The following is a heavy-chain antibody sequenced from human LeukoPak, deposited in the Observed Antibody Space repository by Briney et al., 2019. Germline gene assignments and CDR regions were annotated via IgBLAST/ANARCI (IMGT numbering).Heavy chain of an antibody. CDR3: ARDSQVRAVSPPWFDP. J-gene: IGHJ5*02. D-gene: IGHD3-10*01. Sequence: GASVTVSCKASGYTFTSYYMHWVRQAPGEGLEWMGIINPSVGSTSYAQKFQGRVTMTRDTSTSTVYMELSSLRSEDTSVYYCARDSQVRAVSPPWFDPWGQGTLVTVSS. CDR1: GYTFTSYY. V-gene: IGHV1-46*01. CDR2: INPSVGST.